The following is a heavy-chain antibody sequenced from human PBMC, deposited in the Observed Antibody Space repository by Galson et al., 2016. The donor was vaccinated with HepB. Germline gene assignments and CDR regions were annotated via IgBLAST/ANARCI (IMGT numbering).Heavy chain of an antibody. D-gene: IGHD6-13*01. CDR3: AKRGAAAEPLPYYYALDF. Sequence: SMRLSCAASGFVSSRYAMTWARQAPGKGLEWVAAIRDSGVVTYYADSVKGSFTTYRDNHKNPLYLQLNSRRAEDTAVYYCAKRGAAAEPLPYYYALDFWGQGTTVTVSS. V-gene: IGHV3-23*01. J-gene: IGHJ6*02. CDR2: IRDSGVVT. CDR1: GFVSSRYA.